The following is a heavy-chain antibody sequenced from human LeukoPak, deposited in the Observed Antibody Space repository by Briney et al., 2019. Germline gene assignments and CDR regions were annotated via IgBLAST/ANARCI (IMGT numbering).Heavy chain of an antibody. Sequence: GGSLRLSCAASGITFSSYGMAWVRQAPGKGLEWVSGISGTGENTYYADSVKGRFTISRDNSKNTLYLQMNSLRAEDTAVYYCAKLVTYYYGSGSSIFDYWGQGTLVTVSS. J-gene: IGHJ4*02. CDR3: AKLVTYYYGSGSSIFDY. D-gene: IGHD3-10*01. CDR2: ISGTGENT. V-gene: IGHV3-23*01. CDR1: GITFSSYG.